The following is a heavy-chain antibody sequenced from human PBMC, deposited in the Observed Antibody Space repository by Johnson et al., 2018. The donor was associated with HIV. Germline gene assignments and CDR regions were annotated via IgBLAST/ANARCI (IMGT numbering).Heavy chain of an antibody. CDR2: IYSGGST. CDR3: AAFRDYYGSGLNAFDI. Sequence: VQLVESGGGLIQPGGSLRLSCAASGFTVSSNYMSWVRQAPGKGLEWVSVIYSGGSTYYADPVKGRLTISRDNSKNTLYLQMNSLRAEDTAVYYCAAFRDYYGSGLNAFDIWGQGTMVTVSS. V-gene: IGHV3-53*01. J-gene: IGHJ3*02. CDR1: GFTVSSNY. D-gene: IGHD3-10*01.